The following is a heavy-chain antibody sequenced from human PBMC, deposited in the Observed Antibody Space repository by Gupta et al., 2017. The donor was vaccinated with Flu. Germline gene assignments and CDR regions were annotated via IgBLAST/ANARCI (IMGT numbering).Heavy chain of an antibody. D-gene: IGHD5-18*01. Sequence: VRPVHSVGGLVQTGGSLRLSCVVSGFNFRSYWMSWIRQAPGEGLEWVSNINQDGREINYVDSVKGRFTISRDNAKNSLYLQINSLRLEDTAVYYCASDRGYPQHDDWYQGTLVTVSS. CDR2: INQDGREI. CDR3: ASDRGYPQHDD. V-gene: IGHV3-7*01. J-gene: IGHJ4*02. CDR1: GFNFRSYW.